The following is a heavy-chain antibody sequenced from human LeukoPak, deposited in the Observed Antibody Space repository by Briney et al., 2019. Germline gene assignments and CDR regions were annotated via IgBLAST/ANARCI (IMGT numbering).Heavy chain of an antibody. Sequence: ASVKVSCKASGYTFTSYAMHWVRQAPGQRLEWMGWINAGNGNTKYSQKFQGRVTITRDTSASTAYMELSSLRSGDTAVYYCARSIVVVPVEFDPWGQGTLVTVSS. V-gene: IGHV1-3*01. D-gene: IGHD2-2*01. J-gene: IGHJ5*02. CDR3: ARSIVVVPVEFDP. CDR2: INAGNGNT. CDR1: GYTFTSYA.